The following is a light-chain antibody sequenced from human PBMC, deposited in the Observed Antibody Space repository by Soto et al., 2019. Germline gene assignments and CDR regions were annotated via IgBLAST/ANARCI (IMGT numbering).Light chain of an antibody. V-gene: IGLV2-11*01. Sequence: VLTQPRSVSGSPGQSVTISCTGTSSDVGGYNYVSWYQQHPGKAPKLMIYDVSKRPSGVPDRFSGSKSGNTASLTISGLQAEDEADYYCCSYAGSYPYVFGAGTRSPS. CDR2: DVS. J-gene: IGLJ1*01. CDR1: SSDVGGYNY. CDR3: CSYAGSYPYV.